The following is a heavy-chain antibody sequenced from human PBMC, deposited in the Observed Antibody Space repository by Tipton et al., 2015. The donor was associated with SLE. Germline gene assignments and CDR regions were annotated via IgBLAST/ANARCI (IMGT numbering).Heavy chain of an antibody. Sequence: VKPSETLSLTCTVSGGSISSYYWSWIRQPPGKGLEWIGYIYYSGSTNYNPSLKSRVTISVDTSKNQFSLKLSSVTAADTAVYYCAIYSGSYYGHWFDPWGQGTLVTVSS. J-gene: IGHJ5*02. D-gene: IGHD1-26*01. CDR3: AIYSGSYYGHWFDP. CDR2: IYYSGST. V-gene: IGHV4-59*01. CDR1: GGSISSYY.